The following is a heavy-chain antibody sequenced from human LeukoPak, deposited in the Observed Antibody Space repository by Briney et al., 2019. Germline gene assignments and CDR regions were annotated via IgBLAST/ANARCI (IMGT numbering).Heavy chain of an antibody. D-gene: IGHD7-27*01. CDR2: ISWNSGSI. CDR1: GFTFDDYA. Sequence: GGSLRLSCAASGFTFDDYAMHWVRQAPGKGLEWVSGISWNSGSIGYADSVEGRFTISRDNAKNSLYLQMNSLRAEDTALYYCAKESGEHRSQGAWDDAFDIWGQGTMVTVSS. CDR3: AKESGEHRSQGAWDDAFDI. V-gene: IGHV3-9*01. J-gene: IGHJ3*02.